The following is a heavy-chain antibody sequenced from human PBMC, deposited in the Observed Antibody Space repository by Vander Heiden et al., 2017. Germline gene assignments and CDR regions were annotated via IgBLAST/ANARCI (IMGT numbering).Heavy chain of an antibody. V-gene: IGHV3-11*01. J-gene: IGHJ4*02. CDR2: ISTSGTTI. CDR1: GFTFSDYY. D-gene: IGHD2-21*02. CDR3: AREVVTTDQ. Sequence: QVQLVESGGDLVKPGGSLRLYCAASGFTFSDYYMSWFRQDPGKGPEWVSYISTSGTTIYYADSVKGRFTISRDNAKNSLNLQMNSLRPEDTAVYYCAREVVTTDQWGQGTLVTVSS.